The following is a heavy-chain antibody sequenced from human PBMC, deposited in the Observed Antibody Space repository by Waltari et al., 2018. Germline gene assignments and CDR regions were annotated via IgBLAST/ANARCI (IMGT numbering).Heavy chain of an antibody. Sequence: EVQLLESGGGLVQPGGSLRLSWAASGFTFSTYVMNWVRQAPGKGLEWVSSISDGGGIINYADSVKGRFTISRDNSKNTLYLQMNSLRADDTAVYYCARGSGVDSWGQGTLVTISS. CDR2: ISDGGGII. CDR1: GFTFSTYV. V-gene: IGHV3-23*01. J-gene: IGHJ4*02. CDR3: ARGSGVDS. D-gene: IGHD7-27*01.